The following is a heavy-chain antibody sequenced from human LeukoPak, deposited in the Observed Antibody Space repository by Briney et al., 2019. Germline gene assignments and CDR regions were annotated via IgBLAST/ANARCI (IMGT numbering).Heavy chain of an antibody. CDR2: IDNDGHGI. Sequence: PGGSLRLSCAASGFTFSGYWMHWVRQGPEKGLELVSRIDNDGHGILYADSVKGRSTTSRDNAKNTLYLQMNSLRFEDTAVYYCATGGGWVPSFGVVTHIDVWGKGTTVTVPS. CDR3: ATGGGWVPSFGVVTHIDV. V-gene: IGHV3-74*03. CDR1: GFTFSGYW. J-gene: IGHJ6*03. D-gene: IGHD3-3*01.